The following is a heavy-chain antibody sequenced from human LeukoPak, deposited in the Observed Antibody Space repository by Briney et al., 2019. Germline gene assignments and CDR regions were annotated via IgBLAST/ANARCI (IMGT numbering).Heavy chain of an antibody. CDR2: IYYSGST. Sequence: KSSETLSLTCTVSGGSISSSSYYWGWIRQPPGKGLEWIGSIYYSGSTYYNPSLKSRVTISVDTSKNQFSLKLSSVTAADTAVYYCARQGRFLEWLANYYYMDVWGKGTTVTVSS. V-gene: IGHV4-39*01. D-gene: IGHD3-3*01. CDR1: GGSISSSSYY. CDR3: ARQGRFLEWLANYYYMDV. J-gene: IGHJ6*03.